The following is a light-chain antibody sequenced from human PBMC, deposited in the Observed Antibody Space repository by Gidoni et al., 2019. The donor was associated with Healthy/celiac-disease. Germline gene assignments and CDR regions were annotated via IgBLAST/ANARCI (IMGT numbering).Light chain of an antibody. Sequence: QSVLTQPPSASGTPGQRVTIPCSGSSSNIGSNTVNWYQTLPGTAPKLLIYSNHQRPSGVPDRFSGSKSGTSASLAISGLQSEDEADYYCAAWDDSLNGRVFGGGTKLTVL. CDR2: SNH. J-gene: IGLJ3*02. V-gene: IGLV1-44*01. CDR1: SSNIGSNT. CDR3: AAWDDSLNGRV.